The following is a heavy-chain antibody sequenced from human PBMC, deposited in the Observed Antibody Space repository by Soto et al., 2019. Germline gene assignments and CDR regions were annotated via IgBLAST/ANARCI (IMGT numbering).Heavy chain of an antibody. V-gene: IGHV3-23*01. CDR3: EAAESEQKAEE. D-gene: IGHD3-10*01. Sequence: GGSLRLSCTGAGFTFSDYAMSWVRQAPGKGLEWVSSINYNGVGTYYADSVKGRLTISRDNAKHKLFRIRNRRRADEAAGDDGEAAESEQKAEEWGQGTLVTVSS. CDR1: GFTFSDYA. J-gene: IGHJ4*02. CDR2: INYNGVGT.